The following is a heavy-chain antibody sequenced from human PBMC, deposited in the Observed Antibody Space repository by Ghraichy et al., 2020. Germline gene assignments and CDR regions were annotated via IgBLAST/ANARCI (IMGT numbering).Heavy chain of an antibody. D-gene: IGHD2-15*01. CDR1: GYTFTSYG. CDR2: ISAYNGNT. J-gene: IGHJ5*02. CDR3: ARVSGDIVVVVAAIDWFDP. V-gene: IGHV1-18*04. Sequence: ASVKVSCKASGYTFTSYGISWVRQAPGQGLEWMGWISAYNGNTNYAQKLQGRVTMTTDTSTSTAYMELRSLRSDDTAVYYCARVSGDIVVVVAAIDWFDPWGQGTLVTVSS.